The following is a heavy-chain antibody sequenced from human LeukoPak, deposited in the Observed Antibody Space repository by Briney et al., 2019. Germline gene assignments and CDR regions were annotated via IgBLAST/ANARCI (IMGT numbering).Heavy chain of an antibody. CDR2: MNPNSGNT. CDR3: ARGEGTIYSISTYFDY. V-gene: IGHV1-8*01. Sequence: ASVKVSWKASGYTFTSYDINWVRQATGQGLEWMGWMNPNSGNTGYAQKFQGRVTITADESTSTAYMELSSLRSEDTAVYYCARGEGTIYSISTYFDYWGQGTLVTVSS. CDR1: GYTFTSYD. J-gene: IGHJ4*02. D-gene: IGHD6-13*01.